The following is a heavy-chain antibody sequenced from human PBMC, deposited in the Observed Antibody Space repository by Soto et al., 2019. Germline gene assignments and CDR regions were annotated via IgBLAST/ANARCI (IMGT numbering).Heavy chain of an antibody. CDR3: ARGIVTGTTSNYYYYGMDV. J-gene: IGHJ6*02. CDR1: VYIYTSYY. V-gene: IGHV1-69*13. Sequence: SVKVSCKASVYIYTSYYIHWVRQAPGQGLEWMGWINPIYSTTNYAQKFQGRVTLTADESARTAYMEVNSLRSEDTAVYYCARGIVTGTTSNYYYYGMDVWGQGTTVTVSS. CDR2: INPIYSTT. D-gene: IGHD1-1*01.